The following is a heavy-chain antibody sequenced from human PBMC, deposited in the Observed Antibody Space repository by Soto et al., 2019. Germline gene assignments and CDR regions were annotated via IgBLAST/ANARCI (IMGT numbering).Heavy chain of an antibody. CDR1: GGSISSGGYS. D-gene: IGHD3-16*01. J-gene: IGHJ6*02. CDR2: IYHSGST. CDR3: ARGGSGDYYYGMDV. Sequence: PSETLSLTCAVSGGSISSGGYSRSWIRRPPGKGLEWIGYIYHSGSTYYNPSLKSRVTISVDRSKNQFSLKLSSVTAADTAVYYCARGGSGDYYYGMDVWGQGTTVTVSS. V-gene: IGHV4-30-2*01.